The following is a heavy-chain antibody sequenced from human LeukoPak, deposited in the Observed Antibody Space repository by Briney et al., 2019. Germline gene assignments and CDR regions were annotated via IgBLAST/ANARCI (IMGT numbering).Heavy chain of an antibody. CDR3: ARGPYYYGSGTKTFQH. J-gene: IGHJ1*01. CDR2: IKQDGSEK. D-gene: IGHD3-10*01. Sequence: PGGSLRLSCAASEFTFSSNWMSWVRKAPGKGLEWVANIKQDGSEKCYVDSVKGRFTISRDNAKNSLYLQMNSLRAEDTAVYYCARGPYYYGSGTKTFQHWGQGTLVTVSS. CDR1: EFTFSSNW. V-gene: IGHV3-7*03.